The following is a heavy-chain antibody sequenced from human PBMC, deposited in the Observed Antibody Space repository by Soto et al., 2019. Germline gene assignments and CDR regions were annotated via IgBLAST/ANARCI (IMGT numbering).Heavy chain of an antibody. V-gene: IGHV3-33*01. D-gene: IGHD5-12*01. CDR2: VWYDGGNK. CDR1: GFTFSSYG. CDR3: VRAAGYSGNDYVYYYGMDV. J-gene: IGHJ6*02. Sequence: QVQLVESGGGVVQPGRSLRLSCAASGFTFSSYGMHWVRQAPGTGLEWVALVWYDGGNKYYADSVKGRFTISRDNSKNTLDLQMNSLRDEDTAVYYCVRAAGYSGNDYVYYYGMDVWGQGTTVTVSS.